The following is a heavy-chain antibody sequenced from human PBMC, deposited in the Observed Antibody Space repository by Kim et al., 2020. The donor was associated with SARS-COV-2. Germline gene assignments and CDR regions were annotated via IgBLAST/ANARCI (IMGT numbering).Heavy chain of an antibody. J-gene: IGHJ4*02. V-gene: IGHV4-4*02. Sequence: SDTLSLTCAVSGGSISSSNWWSWVRQPPGKGLEWIGEIYHSGSTNYNPSLKSRVTISVDKSKNQFSLKLSSVTAADTAVYYCARDTAYCGGDCSLARFDYWGQGTLVTVSS. CDR1: GGSISSSNW. CDR2: IYHSGST. CDR3: ARDTAYCGGDCSLARFDY. D-gene: IGHD2-21*02.